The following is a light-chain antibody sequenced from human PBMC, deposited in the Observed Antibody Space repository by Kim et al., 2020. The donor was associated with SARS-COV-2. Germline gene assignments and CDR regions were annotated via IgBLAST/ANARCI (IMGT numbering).Light chain of an antibody. CDR1: KLGHKY. CDR3: LTWDTNTYV. Sequence: SSSLPPPSSFSFSPFPPALLTFSGNKLGHKYVSWYQQKSGQSPVLVIFQDAKQPSGIPERFSGSNSGNTATLTISGTQATDEADYYCLTWDTNTYVFGSGTKVTVL. CDR2: QDA. J-gene: IGLJ1*01. V-gene: IGLV3-1*01.